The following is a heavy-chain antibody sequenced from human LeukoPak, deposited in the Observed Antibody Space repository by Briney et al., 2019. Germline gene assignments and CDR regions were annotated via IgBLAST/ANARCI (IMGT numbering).Heavy chain of an antibody. Sequence: GGSLRLSCAASAFTVRSTYMSWVRQAPGKGLEWGSVIYSGDSTYYADSVKGRFTISRDNSKNTVYLQMNSLRPEDTAVYYCAREGSSDRSDAFDIWGQGTVVTVSS. CDR1: AFTVRSTY. J-gene: IGHJ3*02. V-gene: IGHV3-66*02. CDR3: AREGSSDRSDAFDI. D-gene: IGHD3-22*01. CDR2: IYSGDST.